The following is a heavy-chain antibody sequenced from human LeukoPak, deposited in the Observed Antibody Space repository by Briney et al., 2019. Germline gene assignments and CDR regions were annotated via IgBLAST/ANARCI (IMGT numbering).Heavy chain of an antibody. D-gene: IGHD3-16*01. CDR1: GYTFTSYY. CDR3: AAGGGDGY. V-gene: IGHV1-46*01. CDR2: INPSGGST. J-gene: IGHJ4*02. Sequence: ASVKVSCKASGYTFTSYYMHWVRQAPGQGLEWMGIINPSGGSTSYAQKFQERVTITRDMSTSTAYMELSSLRSEDTAVYYCAAGGGDGYWGQGTLVTVSS.